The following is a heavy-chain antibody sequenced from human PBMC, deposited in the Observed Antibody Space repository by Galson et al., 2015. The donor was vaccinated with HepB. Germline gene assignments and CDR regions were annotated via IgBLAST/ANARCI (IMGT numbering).Heavy chain of an antibody. CDR3: ARARYSSSHPDY. CDR1: GYTFSNYG. J-gene: IGHJ4*02. Sequence: SVKVSCKASGYTFSNYGISWVRQAPGQGLEWMGWIIVYNGNTNYTQRFQGRVTMTTDTSTKTACMELRSLRSDDTAVYYCARARYSSSHPDYWGQGTLVTVSS. CDR2: IIVYNGNT. D-gene: IGHD6-6*01. V-gene: IGHV1-18*01.